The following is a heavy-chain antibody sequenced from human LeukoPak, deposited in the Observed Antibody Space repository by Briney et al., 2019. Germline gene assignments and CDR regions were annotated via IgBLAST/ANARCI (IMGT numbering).Heavy chain of an antibody. Sequence: PGGSLRLSCAASEFTFSSYWLSWVRQAPGKGLERVANIKQDGSEKYYVDSVKGRFTISRDNAKNSLYLQMNSLRAEDTAVYYCAKDFVQNGLQWGQGTLVTVSS. CDR2: IKQDGSEK. CDR3: AKDFVQNGLQ. J-gene: IGHJ4*02. CDR1: EFTFSSYW. V-gene: IGHV3-7*01. D-gene: IGHD1-1*01.